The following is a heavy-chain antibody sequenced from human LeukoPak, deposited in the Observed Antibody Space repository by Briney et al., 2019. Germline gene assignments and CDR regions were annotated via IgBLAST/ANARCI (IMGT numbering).Heavy chain of an antibody. D-gene: IGHD3-10*01. J-gene: IGHJ5*02. V-gene: IGHV4-34*01. CDR3: ARGLVRGVIPPVRRWFDP. CDR2: INHSGST. CDR1: GGSFSGYY. Sequence: SETLSLTCAVYGGSFSGYYWSWIRQPPGKGLEWIGEINHSGSTNYNPSLKSRVTISVDTSKHQCSLKLSSVTAADTAVYYCARGLVRGVIPPVRRWFDPWGQGTLVTVSS.